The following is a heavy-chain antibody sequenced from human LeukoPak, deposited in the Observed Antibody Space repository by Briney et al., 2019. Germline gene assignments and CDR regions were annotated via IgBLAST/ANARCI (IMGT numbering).Heavy chain of an antibody. CDR1: GLTYRSYS. CDR2: ISSSSAYI. V-gene: IGHV3-21*01. CDR3: ARDPGGVTMGYYGMDV. J-gene: IGHJ6*02. D-gene: IGHD3-10*01. Sequence: GGALRLSCVASGLTYRSYSLNGVRPARGRGLAWVSSISSSSAYIYYADSGKGRFTISRNNTKNSLYLQMNSLRAEDTAVFYCARDPGGVTMGYYGMDVWGQGTTVTVSS.